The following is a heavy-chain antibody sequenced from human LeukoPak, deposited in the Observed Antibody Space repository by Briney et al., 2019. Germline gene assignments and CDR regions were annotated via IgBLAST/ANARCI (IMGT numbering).Heavy chain of an antibody. Sequence: GGSLRLSCAASGFTFSSSGMNWVRQAPGKGLEWVSYISSRRSTIYSADSVKGRFTTSRDNAKNSLYLQMNSLRDEDTAVYYCARDGYSGGWSGFDPWGQGTLVTVSS. D-gene: IGHD6-19*01. CDR3: ARDGYSGGWSGFDP. CDR1: GFTFSSSG. V-gene: IGHV3-48*02. J-gene: IGHJ5*02. CDR2: ISSRRSTI.